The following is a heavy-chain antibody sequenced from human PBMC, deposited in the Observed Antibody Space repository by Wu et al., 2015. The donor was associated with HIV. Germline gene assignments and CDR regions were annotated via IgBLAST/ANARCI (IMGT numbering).Heavy chain of an antibody. Sequence: QLVQSGAEVTKPGASVSVSCQTSGYTFTDHYMHWVRQAPGQGLEWMGIIHPSVGSPMYAQKFQGRVTMTRDTSTGTVYLELSTLRSEDTAVYYCARIYHDSSGYLDYWGQGTLVTVSS. D-gene: IGHD3-22*01. J-gene: IGHJ4*02. V-gene: IGHV1-46*01. CDR1: GYTFTDHY. CDR3: ARIYHDSSGYLDY. CDR2: IHPSVGSP.